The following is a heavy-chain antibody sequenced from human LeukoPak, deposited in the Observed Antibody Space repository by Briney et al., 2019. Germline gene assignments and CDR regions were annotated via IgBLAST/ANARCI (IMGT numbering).Heavy chain of an antibody. D-gene: IGHD6-19*01. J-gene: IGHJ5*02. V-gene: IGHV4-61*02. CDR2: IDKSGNS. Sequence: ASETLSLTCAVSGDSISSGNYYWSWIRQPAGKGLEWIGRIDKSGNSNYKPFLKSRVTISVDTSKNQFSLKLTSVTAADTAVNYCAKGAGPPWFDPWGQGILVTVSS. CDR3: AKGAGPPWFDP. CDR1: GDSISSGNYY.